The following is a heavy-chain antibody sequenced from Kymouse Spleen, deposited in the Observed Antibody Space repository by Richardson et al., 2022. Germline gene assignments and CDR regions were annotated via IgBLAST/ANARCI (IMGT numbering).Heavy chain of an antibody. J-gene: IGHJ6*02. D-gene: IGHD4-11,IGHD4-11*01. CDR3: ARGYSNYYYYGMDV. CDR2: ISSSSSTI. CDR1: GFTFSSYS. V-gene: IGHV3-48*02. Sequence: EVQLVESGGGLVQPGGSLRLSCAASGFTFSSYSMNWVRQAPGKGLEWVSYISSSSSTIYYADSVKGRFTISRDNAKNSLYLQMNSLRDEDTAVYYCARGYSNYYYYGMDVWGQGTTVTVSS.